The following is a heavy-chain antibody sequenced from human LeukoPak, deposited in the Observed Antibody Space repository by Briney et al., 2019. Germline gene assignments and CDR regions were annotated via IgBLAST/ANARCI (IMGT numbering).Heavy chain of an antibody. Sequence: GGSLRLSCAASGLTFDDYGMTWVRQAPGKGLEWVSDINWNGGSIGYADSVKGRFTVSGDNAKNSLYLQMNSLRAEDTALYYCAREKYDSSGYYTDNYYFDYWGQGTLVTVSS. J-gene: IGHJ4*02. V-gene: IGHV3-20*04. CDR3: AREKYDSSGYYTDNYYFDY. CDR1: GLTFDDYG. CDR2: INWNGGSI. D-gene: IGHD3-22*01.